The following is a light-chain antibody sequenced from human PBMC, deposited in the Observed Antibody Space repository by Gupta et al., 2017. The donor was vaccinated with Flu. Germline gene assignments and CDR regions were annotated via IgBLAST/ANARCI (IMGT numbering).Light chain of an antibody. CDR3: GSWDSSLSSGV. CDR2: NNH. Sequence: QSVLTQPPPVSAVSGPQVPITCSESSSNIGYHFVSWYQHHPGTAPRLLIYNNHKRPRGIADRVTCSKSGTSATLGITGLQTGDEDEYYCGSWDSSLSSGVFGGGTKLTVL. CDR1: SSNIGYHF. V-gene: IGLV1-51*01. J-gene: IGLJ2*01.